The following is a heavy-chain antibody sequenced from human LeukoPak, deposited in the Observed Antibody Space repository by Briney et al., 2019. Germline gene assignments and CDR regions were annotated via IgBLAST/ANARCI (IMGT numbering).Heavy chain of an antibody. CDR1: GITFSSYA. CDR2: ISYDGRNQ. Sequence: PGRSLRLSCAASGITFSSYAMYWVRQAPGKGLEWVAVISYDGRNQYHGDSVKGRFTISRDNSKNRLYLQMNSLRAEDTAVYYCAKDIRTAPDFTLVESGMDVWGKGTTVTVSS. D-gene: IGHD3-16*01. J-gene: IGHJ6*04. CDR3: AKDIRTAPDFTLVESGMDV. V-gene: IGHV3-30*18.